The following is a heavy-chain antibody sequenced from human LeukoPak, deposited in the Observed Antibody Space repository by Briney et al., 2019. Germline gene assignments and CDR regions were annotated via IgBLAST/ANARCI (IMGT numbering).Heavy chain of an antibody. Sequence: PGGSLRLSCAASGFTFSSYWMSWVRQAPGKGLEWVANIKQDGSEKYYVDSVKGRFTISRDNAKNSLYLQMNSLRAEDTAVYYCARDSPYSSSWPDAFDIWGQGTMVTVSS. J-gene: IGHJ3*02. D-gene: IGHD6-13*01. CDR3: ARDSPYSSSWPDAFDI. V-gene: IGHV3-7*01. CDR1: GFTFSSYW. CDR2: IKQDGSEK.